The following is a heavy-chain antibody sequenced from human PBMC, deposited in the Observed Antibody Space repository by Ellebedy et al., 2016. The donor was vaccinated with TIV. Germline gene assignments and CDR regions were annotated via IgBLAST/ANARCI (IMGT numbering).Heavy chain of an antibody. D-gene: IGHD2-2*01. V-gene: IGHV1-18*04. J-gene: IGHJ4*02. CDR1: GYTFTSYG. CDR2: ISAYNGNT. Sequence: ASVKVSCKASGYTFTSYGISWVRQAPGQGLEWMGWISAYNGNTNYAQKLQGRVTMTTDTSTSTAYMELRSLRSDDTAVYYCARVSCSSTSCYGVDYWGQGTLVTVSS. CDR3: ARVSCSSTSCYGVDY.